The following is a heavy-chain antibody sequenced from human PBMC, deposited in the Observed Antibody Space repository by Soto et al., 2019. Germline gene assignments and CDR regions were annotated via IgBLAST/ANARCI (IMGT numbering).Heavy chain of an antibody. CDR1: GFTFSTSG. D-gene: IGHD6-13*01. V-gene: IGHV3-30*18. CDR2: MSYDGTKE. J-gene: IGHJ4*02. CDR3: AKEYGSTWIDH. Sequence: SLRLSCAASGFTFSTSGMHWVRQAPGKGLEWVAAMSYDGTKEYYVGSVKGRFTISRDNSRNTLFLQLNSLRDEDTAVYYCAKEYGSTWIDHWGQGTLVTVSS.